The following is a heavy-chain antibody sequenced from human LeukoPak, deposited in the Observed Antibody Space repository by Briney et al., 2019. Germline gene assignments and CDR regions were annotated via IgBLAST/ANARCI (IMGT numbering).Heavy chain of an antibody. CDR2: IKEDGTDK. V-gene: IGHV3-7*01. CDR1: GFTFSNSW. D-gene: IGHD3-10*01. CDR3: ARDYGGIVVRGVAGY. J-gene: IGHJ4*02. Sequence: GGSLRLSCIASGFTFSNSWMTWVRQAPGRGLEWVANIKEDGTDKQYVDSVKGRFTISRDNAKNSVSLQMDGLRAEDTAVYYCARDYGGIVVRGVAGYWGQGTLVTVSS.